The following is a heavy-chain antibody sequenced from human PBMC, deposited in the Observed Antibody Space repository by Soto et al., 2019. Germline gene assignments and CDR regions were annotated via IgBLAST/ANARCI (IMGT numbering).Heavy chain of an antibody. CDR3: ARDVVYGSGSCAV. CDR2: INDDGTTT. J-gene: IGHJ1*01. CDR1: GFTFNSYW. D-gene: IGHD3-10*01. V-gene: IGHV3-74*01. Sequence: EVQLVESGGCLVQPGGSLRLSCAASGFTFNSYWLHWVRQAPGKGRGWVSRINDDGTTTSYADSLKGRFTISRDNARNTVYLQMNSVRAEDTAVYYCARDVVYGSGSCAVWGQGTLVTVAS.